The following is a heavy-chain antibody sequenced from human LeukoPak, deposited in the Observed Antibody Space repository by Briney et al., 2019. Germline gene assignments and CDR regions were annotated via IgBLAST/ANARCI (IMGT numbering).Heavy chain of an antibody. J-gene: IGHJ4*02. V-gene: IGHV4-39*07. CDR3: ASLQTIAVAGFDY. Sequence: SETLSLTCTVPGGSISSNSFYWGWIRQPPGKGLEWIGSIYYSGSTYYNPSLKSRVTISVDTSKNQFSLKLSSVTAADTAVYYCASLQTIAVAGFDYWGQGTLVTVSS. CDR1: GGSISSNSFY. CDR2: IYYSGST. D-gene: IGHD6-19*01.